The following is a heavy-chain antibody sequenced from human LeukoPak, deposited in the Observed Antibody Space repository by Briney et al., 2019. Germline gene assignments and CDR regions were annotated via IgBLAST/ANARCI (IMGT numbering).Heavy chain of an antibody. CDR2: IFYTGST. D-gene: IGHD1-1*01. CDR1: VGSLTSYY. Sequence: SETLSLTPSVSVGSLTSYYWTCVCHPPRKRLEWIGYIFYTGSTNYNPTLNSRVTMSLDTSKNQFSLKLRSLTAADTAAYFGARHAGQYTHFDSWGQGVLVTVSS. J-gene: IGHJ4*02. V-gene: IGHV4-59*08. CDR3: ARHAGQYTHFDS.